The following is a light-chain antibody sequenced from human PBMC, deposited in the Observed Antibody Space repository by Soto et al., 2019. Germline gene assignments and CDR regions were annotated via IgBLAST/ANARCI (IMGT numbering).Light chain of an antibody. CDR2: AAY. V-gene: IGKV1-39*01. CDR1: QSTSSY. J-gene: IGKJ1*01. Sequence: DIQMTQTPSSLSASVRARVTITCPASQSTSSYVNWYQQKPLKAPKRLIYAAYSLQSGVPSSFSGSGSGTDFTLTISTLEPEDFQTEYCQQSYSTPHAFGQGTKVEIK. CDR3: QQSYSTPHA.